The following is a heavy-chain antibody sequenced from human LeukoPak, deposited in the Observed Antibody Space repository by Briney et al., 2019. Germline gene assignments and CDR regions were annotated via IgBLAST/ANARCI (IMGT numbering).Heavy chain of an antibody. V-gene: IGHV1-69*04. J-gene: IGHJ6*02. CDR3: ARDPLYCSGGSCYFHYYYYGMDV. CDR1: GGTFSSYA. Sequence: GSSVKVSCKASGGTFSSYAISWVRQAPGQGLEWMGRIIPILGIANYAQKFQGRVTITADKSTSTAYMELSSLRSEDTAVYYCARDPLYCSGGSCYFHYYYYGMDVWGQGTTVTVSS. D-gene: IGHD2-15*01. CDR2: IIPILGIA.